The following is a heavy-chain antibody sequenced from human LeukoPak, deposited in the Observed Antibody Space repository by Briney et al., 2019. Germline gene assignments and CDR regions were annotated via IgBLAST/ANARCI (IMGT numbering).Heavy chain of an antibody. CDR1: EFTFRSYS. D-gene: IGHD3-22*01. CDR2: ISSNGGYI. CDR3: ASAGPNYDSSGYVY. J-gene: IGHJ4*02. Sequence: PGGSLRLSCAGSEFTFRSYSMSWVRQPPGKGLEWVSSISSNGGYIYYADSVKGRFTISRDNARDSVYLQMKSLRAEDTAVYYCASAGPNYDSSGYVYWDQGTPVTVSS. V-gene: IGHV3-21*01.